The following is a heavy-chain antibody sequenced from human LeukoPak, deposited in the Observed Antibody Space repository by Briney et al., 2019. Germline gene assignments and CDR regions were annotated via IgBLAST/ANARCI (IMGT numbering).Heavy chain of an antibody. V-gene: IGHV3-23*01. CDR3: AKTFGLVEDGFDI. J-gene: IGHJ3*02. CDR2: VSGSGTST. D-gene: IGHD3/OR15-3a*01. CDR1: GFTFSSCA. Sequence: GGSLRLSCAASGFTFSSCAMNWVRQAHGKGLEWVSGVSGSGTSTYYAASVRGRFTISRDNSKNTLSLQINSLRPEDTAIYFCAKTFGLVEDGFDIWGQGTMVTVSS.